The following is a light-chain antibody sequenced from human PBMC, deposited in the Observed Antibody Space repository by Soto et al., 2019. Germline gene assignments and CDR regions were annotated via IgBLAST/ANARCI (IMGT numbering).Light chain of an antibody. V-gene: IGKV1-5*03. CDR1: QSISSW. Sequence: DIQMTQSPSTLSASVGASGTITCRASQSISSWLAWYQQKPGKAPKLLIYTASNLESGVPSRFRGSGSGTEFTLTIISLQPDDFATYYCQQYNSQSTFGQGTKVDIK. CDR2: TAS. CDR3: QQYNSQST. J-gene: IGKJ1*01.